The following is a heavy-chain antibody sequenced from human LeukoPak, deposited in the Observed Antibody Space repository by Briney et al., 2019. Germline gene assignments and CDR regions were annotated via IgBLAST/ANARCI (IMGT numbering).Heavy chain of an antibody. CDR3: ARGGYDTYYYYYYMDV. V-gene: IGHV3-48*01. CDR1: GFTFSSYS. Sequence: GGSLRLSCAASGFTFSSYSMNWVRQAPGKGLEWVSYISSSSSTIYYADSVKGRFTISRDNAKNSLYLQMNSLRAEDTAVYYCARGGYDTYYYYYYMDVWGKGTTVTVSS. D-gene: IGHD5-12*01. CDR2: ISSSSSTI. J-gene: IGHJ6*03.